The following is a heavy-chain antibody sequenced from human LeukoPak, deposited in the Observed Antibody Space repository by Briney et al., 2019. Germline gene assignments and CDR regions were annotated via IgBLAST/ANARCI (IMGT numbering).Heavy chain of an antibody. Sequence: GGSLRLSCAASGFTVSSNYMNWVRQAPGKGLEWVSVIYGGGNIYYADSVKGRFTISRDNSKNTLYLQMNSLRAEDTAVHYCARGAGYNYPYYFDYWGQGTLVTVSS. CDR2: IYGGGNI. V-gene: IGHV3-53*01. D-gene: IGHD5-24*01. CDR3: ARGAGYNYPYYFDY. CDR1: GFTVSSNY. J-gene: IGHJ4*02.